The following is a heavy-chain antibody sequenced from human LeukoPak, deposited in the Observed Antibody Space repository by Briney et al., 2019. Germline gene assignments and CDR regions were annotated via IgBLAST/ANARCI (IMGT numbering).Heavy chain of an antibody. V-gene: IGHV3-48*03. Sequence: GGSLRLSCAASGFSFSDYEMNWVRQAPGKGLEWLSHIDISGNTIHYADSVEGRFTISRDNAKNSVYLQMNSLRAEDTAVYYCAKGYGDYEYYFDYWGQGTLVTVSS. J-gene: IGHJ4*02. CDR1: GFSFSDYE. CDR3: AKGYGDYEYYFDY. CDR2: IDISGNTI. D-gene: IGHD4-17*01.